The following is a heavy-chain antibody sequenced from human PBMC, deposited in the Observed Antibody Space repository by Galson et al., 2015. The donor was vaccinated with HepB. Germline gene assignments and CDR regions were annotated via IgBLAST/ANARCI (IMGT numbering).Heavy chain of an antibody. V-gene: IGHV3-7*03. CDR3: ARRISLVRGIITKPDYYYGMDV. D-gene: IGHD3-10*01. Sequence: SLRLSCAASGFTFSSYWMNWVRQAPGKGLEWVAPINQDGSSKYYVDSGKGRFSISRDNAKDSVYLQLDSLRAEDTAVYYCARRISLVRGIITKPDYYYGMDVWGQGTTVTVAS. J-gene: IGHJ6*02. CDR2: INQDGSSK. CDR1: GFTFSSYW.